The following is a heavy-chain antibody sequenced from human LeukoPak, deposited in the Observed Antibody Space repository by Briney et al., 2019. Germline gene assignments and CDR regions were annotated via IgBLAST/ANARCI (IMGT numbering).Heavy chain of an antibody. CDR2: INPKSGGT. CDR1: GYTFTGYY. Sequence: GASVKVSCKASGYTFTGYYIHWVRQAPGQGLEWMGRINPKSGGTNYAQKFQGRATMTRDTSISTAYMELSRLRSDDTAVYYCALIVVAGTRFDYWGQGTLVTVSS. V-gene: IGHV1-2*06. J-gene: IGHJ4*02. CDR3: ALIVVAGTRFDY. D-gene: IGHD6-19*01.